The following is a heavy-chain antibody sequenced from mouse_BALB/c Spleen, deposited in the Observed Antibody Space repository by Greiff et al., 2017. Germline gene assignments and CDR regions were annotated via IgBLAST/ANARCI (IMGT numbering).Heavy chain of an antibody. CDR1: GFTFSSYA. J-gene: IGHJ4*01. CDR3: AREGPYYGSSYAMDY. Sequence: EVKVVESGGGLVKPGGSLKLSCAASGFTFSSYAMSWVRQTPEKRLEWVASISSGGSTYYPDSVKGRFTISRDNARNILYLQMSSLRSEDTAMYYCAREGPYYGSSYAMDYWGQGTSVTVSS. CDR2: ISSGGST. V-gene: IGHV5-6-5*01. D-gene: IGHD1-1*01.